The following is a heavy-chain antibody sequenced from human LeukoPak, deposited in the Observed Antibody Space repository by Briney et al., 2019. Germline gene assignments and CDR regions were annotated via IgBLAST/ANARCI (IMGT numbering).Heavy chain of an antibody. J-gene: IGHJ4*02. D-gene: IGHD6-6*01. V-gene: IGHV1-69*13. CDR1: GGTFSSDA. CDR2: IIPIFGTA. CDR3: ARDKLGSSGFDY. Sequence: ASVKVSCKDSGGTFSSDAMSWVRQAPGQGLEWMGGIIPIFGTANYAQKFQGRVTITADESTSTAYMELSSLRSEDTAVYYCARDKLGSSGFDYWGQGTLVTVSS.